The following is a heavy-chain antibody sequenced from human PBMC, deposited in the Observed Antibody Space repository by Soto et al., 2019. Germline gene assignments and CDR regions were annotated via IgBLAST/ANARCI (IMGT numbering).Heavy chain of an antibody. J-gene: IGHJ3*02. Sequence: PSETLSLTCAVSGGSISSSNWWSWVRQPPGKGLEGIGEIYHSGSTNYNPSLKSRVTISVDKSKNQFSLKLSSVTAADTAVYYCARDRRYYYDSSGYLTAGGAFDIWGQGTMATVS. CDR1: GGSISSSNW. CDR3: ARDRRYYYDSSGYLTAGGAFDI. D-gene: IGHD3-22*01. CDR2: IYHSGST. V-gene: IGHV4-4*02.